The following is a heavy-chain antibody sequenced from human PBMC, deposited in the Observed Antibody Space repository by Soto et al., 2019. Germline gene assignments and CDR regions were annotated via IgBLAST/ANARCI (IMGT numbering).Heavy chain of an antibody. D-gene: IGHD5-18*01. CDR1: VFTFSSYA. CDR3: AKDRDSYGPLYYFDS. V-gene: IGHV3-23*01. Sequence: EVLLLESGGGLVQPGGSLRLSCAASVFTFSSYAMSCVRQAPGKGLEWVSTVGYSCISTYYPESVKGRFTISRDNSKNALSLQMNSLRAEDTAVYYCAKDRDSYGPLYYFDSWGQGTLVTVSS. J-gene: IGHJ4*02. CDR2: VGYSCIST.